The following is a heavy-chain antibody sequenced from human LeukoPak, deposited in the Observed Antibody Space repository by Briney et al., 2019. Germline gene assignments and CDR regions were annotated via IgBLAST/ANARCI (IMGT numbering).Heavy chain of an antibody. J-gene: IGHJ1*01. D-gene: IGHD4-23*01. CDR3: ARDKAVTTEVTQHFQH. Sequence: ASVKVSCKASGYTFTNYGISWVRQAPGQGLEWMGWISAYNGYTDYAQKLQFRVTMTTDTSTSTAYMELRSLRSDDTAVYYCARDKAVTTEVTQHFQHWGQGTLVTVST. V-gene: IGHV1-18*01. CDR2: ISAYNGYT. CDR1: GYTFTNYG.